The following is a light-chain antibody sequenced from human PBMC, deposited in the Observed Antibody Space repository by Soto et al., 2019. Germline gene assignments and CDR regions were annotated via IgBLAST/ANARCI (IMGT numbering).Light chain of an antibody. CDR2: NAS. J-gene: IGKJ1*01. CDR3: QQHAGATRT. V-gene: IGKV3-20*01. CDR1: QSVXSRS. Sequence: LKQSPGTVSLTQGERATLSCRASQSVXSRSSAWYQQKPGQAPRLPXANASNRAADSPDRLSGSGSATDFTLTINRLEPEYFAVYYCQQHAGATRTFGHGTKVDIK.